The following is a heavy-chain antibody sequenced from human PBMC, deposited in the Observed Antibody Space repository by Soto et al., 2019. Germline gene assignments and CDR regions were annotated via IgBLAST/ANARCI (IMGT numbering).Heavy chain of an antibody. V-gene: IGHV4-39*01. Sequence: SETLSLTCTVSGGSISSSSYYWGWIRQPPGKGLEWIGSIYYSGSTYYNPSLKSRVTISVDTSKNQFSLKLSSVTAADTAVYYCARRIWTIFGVVIEPYFDYWGQGTLVTVSS. D-gene: IGHD3-3*01. J-gene: IGHJ4*02. CDR2: IYYSGST. CDR1: GGSISSSSYY. CDR3: ARRIWTIFGVVIEPYFDY.